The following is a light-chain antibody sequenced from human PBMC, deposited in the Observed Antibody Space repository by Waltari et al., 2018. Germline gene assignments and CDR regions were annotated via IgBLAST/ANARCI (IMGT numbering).Light chain of an antibody. CDR3: NQYGSSPFT. J-gene: IGKJ3*01. V-gene: IGKV3-20*01. CDR2: GAS. Sequence: EIVLTQSPGTLSLSPGERATLSCRASQSVSINYLAWYQQKYGQAPSRLIYGASSRATGVPDRFTGSGSGTDFPLTISRLEPEDFAVYYCNQYGSSPFTFGPGTKVDIK. CDR1: QSVSINY.